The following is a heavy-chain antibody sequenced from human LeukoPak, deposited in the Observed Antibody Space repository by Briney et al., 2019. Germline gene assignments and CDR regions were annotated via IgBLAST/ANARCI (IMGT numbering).Heavy chain of an antibody. V-gene: IGHV4-4*07. Sequence: PSETLSLTCTVSGGSMNSYYWSWLRHPAGQALEYIGRVYSSGAANYNPSLKSRVTISVDTSKNQFSLKLSSVTAADTAVYYCARAEGGRFLEPFDYWGQGTLVTVSS. D-gene: IGHD3-3*01. CDR2: VYSSGAA. CDR1: GGSMNSYY. J-gene: IGHJ4*02. CDR3: ARAEGGRFLEPFDY.